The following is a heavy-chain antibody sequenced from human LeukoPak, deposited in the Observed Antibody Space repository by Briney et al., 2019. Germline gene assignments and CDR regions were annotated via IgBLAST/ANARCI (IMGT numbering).Heavy chain of an antibody. D-gene: IGHD6-13*01. Sequence: SETLSLTCSVSDGSINSYYWSWIRQPPGKGLEWIGYIYYSGSTNYNPSLKSRVTISVDTSKNQFSLKLSSVTAADTAVYYCARAGYSSSWYLGFDYWGQGTLVTVSS. V-gene: IGHV4-59*01. CDR3: ARAGYSSSWYLGFDY. J-gene: IGHJ4*02. CDR2: IYYSGST. CDR1: DGSINSYY.